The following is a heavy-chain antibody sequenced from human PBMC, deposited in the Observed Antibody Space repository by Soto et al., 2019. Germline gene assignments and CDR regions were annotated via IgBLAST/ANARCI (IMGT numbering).Heavy chain of an antibody. J-gene: IGHJ4*02. CDR2: IYYSGSS. D-gene: IGHD3-10*01. V-gene: IGHV4-31*03. CDR1: GDSISSSGYY. Sequence: PSETLSLTCSVSGDSISSSGYYWSWIRQRPGKGLEWIGNIYYSGSSYNNPSLKSRVTISVYTSKNQFSLNLRSVTAADTAVYYCARDSDYYSSGSFDYWGQGTLFTVSS. CDR3: ARDSDYYSSGSFDY.